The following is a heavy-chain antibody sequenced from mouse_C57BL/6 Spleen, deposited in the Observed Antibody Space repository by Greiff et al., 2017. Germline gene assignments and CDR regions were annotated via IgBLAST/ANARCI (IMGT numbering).Heavy chain of an antibody. V-gene: IGHV6-6*01. J-gene: IGHJ4*01. Sequence: EVQLVESGGGLVQPGASMKLSCAASGFTFSDAWMDWVRQCPGKGLEWIDEIRNKANNHATYNAVSVKGRFTISRDESKSSVYLQMDSLRAEDTGIYYCTGPAMDYWGQGTSVTVSS. CDR1: GFTFSDAW. CDR3: TGPAMDY. CDR2: IRNKANNHAT.